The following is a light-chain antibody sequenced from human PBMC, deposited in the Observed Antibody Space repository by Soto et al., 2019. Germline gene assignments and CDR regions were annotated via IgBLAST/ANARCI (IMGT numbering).Light chain of an antibody. CDR2: GVS. CDR3: QQCKSWQT. Sequence: EVVIPQSPANHCVIPGERDTLXXSASQIVNNNLAWYQQKPGQAPRLLIDGVSTRATGIPSRFSGRWCGTEFTLTPSCRQSAQFAVFFGQQCKSWQTLGSGTKVDIK. CDR1: QIVNNN. J-gene: IGKJ1*01. V-gene: IGKV3-15*01.